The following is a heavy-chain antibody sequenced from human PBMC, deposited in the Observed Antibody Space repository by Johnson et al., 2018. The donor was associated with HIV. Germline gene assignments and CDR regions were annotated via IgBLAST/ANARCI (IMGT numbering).Heavy chain of an antibody. D-gene: IGHD1-26*01. V-gene: IGHV3-20*04. J-gene: IGHJ3*02. CDR1: GFTFDDYG. Sequence: VQLVESGGGVVRPGGSLRLSCAASGFTFDDYGMSWVRQAPGKGLEWVSGINWNGGSTGYADSVKGRFTISRDNAKNSLYLQMNSLRAEDTALYYCARGATRYKTDGSKNDGAIDIWGQGTMVTVSS. CDR2: INWNGGST. CDR3: ARGATRYKTDGSKNDGAIDI.